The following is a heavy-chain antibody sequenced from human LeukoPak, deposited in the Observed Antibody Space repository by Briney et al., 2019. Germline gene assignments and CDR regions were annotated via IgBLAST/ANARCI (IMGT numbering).Heavy chain of an antibody. CDR2: MNPNSGNT. V-gene: IGHV1-8*01. J-gene: IGHJ5*02. CDR1: GYTFTSYD. Sequence: ASVKVSCKASGYTFTSYDINWVRQATGQGLEWMGWMNPNSGNTGYARKFQGRVTMTRNTSISAAYMELSSLRSEDTAVYYCARGHSSGWYGENWFDPWGQGTLVTVSS. D-gene: IGHD6-19*01. CDR3: ARGHSSGWYGENWFDP.